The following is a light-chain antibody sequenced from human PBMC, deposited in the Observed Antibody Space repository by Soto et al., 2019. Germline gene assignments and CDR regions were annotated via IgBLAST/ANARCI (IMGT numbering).Light chain of an antibody. Sequence: SYELTQPPSVSVAPGKTARITCGGNNIGSKSVHWYQQKPGQAPVLVIYYDSDRPSGIPERFSGSNSGNTATLTISRVEAGDEAGYYCQVWDSSSDHPVFGGGTNLTVL. CDR2: YDS. V-gene: IGLV3-21*04. CDR3: QVWDSSSDHPV. CDR1: NIGSKS. J-gene: IGLJ2*01.